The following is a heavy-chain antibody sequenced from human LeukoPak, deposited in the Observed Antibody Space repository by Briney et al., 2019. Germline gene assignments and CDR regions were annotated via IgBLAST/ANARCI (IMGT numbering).Heavy chain of an antibody. Sequence: GGSLRLSCAASGFTFSSYWMSWVRQVPGKGLEWVSGINWNGGTTGYADSVKGRFTISRDNAKNSLYLQMNSLRAEDTALYYCASRGFDSSGYYAFFAWGQGTLVTVSS. V-gene: IGHV3-20*04. D-gene: IGHD3-22*01. CDR3: ASRGFDSSGYYAFFA. J-gene: IGHJ5*02. CDR2: INWNGGTT. CDR1: GFTFSSYW.